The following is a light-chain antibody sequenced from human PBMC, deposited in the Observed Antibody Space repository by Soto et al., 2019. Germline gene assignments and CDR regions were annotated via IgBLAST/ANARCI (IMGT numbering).Light chain of an antibody. V-gene: IGKV3-20*01. CDR1: QSVSSSY. J-gene: IGKJ1*01. CDR2: GTS. CDR3: QQYGTAPQT. Sequence: EIVLTQSPGTLSLSPGERATLSCRASQSVSSSYLAWYQQKPGQAPRLLIYGTSSRAAGIPDRFSGSGSGTDFTLTISRLEPKDFAVFYCQQYGTAPQTFGQGTRVEV.